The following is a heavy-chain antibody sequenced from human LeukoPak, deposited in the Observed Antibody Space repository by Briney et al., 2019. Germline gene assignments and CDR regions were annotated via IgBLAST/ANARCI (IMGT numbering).Heavy chain of an antibody. CDR2: ISSGSGYI. Sequence: GGSLRLSCAASGFSFIGYGMSWVRQAPGKGLEWVSSISSGSGYIYYADCVKGRFTISRDNAQNALFLQMNALRVDDSAVYYCARDSGHTVTNEYFEHWGQGTLLTVSS. CDR3: ARDSGHTVTNEYFEH. CDR1: GFSFIGYG. V-gene: IGHV3-21*04. J-gene: IGHJ1*01. D-gene: IGHD1-14*01.